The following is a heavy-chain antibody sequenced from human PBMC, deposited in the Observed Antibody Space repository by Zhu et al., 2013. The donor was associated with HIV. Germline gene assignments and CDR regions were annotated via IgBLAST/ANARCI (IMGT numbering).Heavy chain of an antibody. J-gene: IGHJ4*02. CDR3: TRAPIRILGVAGPYYFDS. Sequence: QVQLVQSGAEVRTPGASVKVSCWASGYIFRNYDINWVRRAPGQGLEWMGWMNPNSSNTGYAPKFRGRVSMTRNTSINTAYLDLTSLKSEDTAIYYCTRAPIRILGVAGPYYFDSVGPGDPWSPVSS. D-gene: IGHD6-19*01. V-gene: IGHV1-8*01. CDR1: GYIFRNYD. CDR2: MNPNSSNT.